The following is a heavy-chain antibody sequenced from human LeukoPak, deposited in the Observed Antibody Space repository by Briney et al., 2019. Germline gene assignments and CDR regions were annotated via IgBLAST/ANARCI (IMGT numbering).Heavy chain of an antibody. CDR2: IIPTFGTA. Sequence: GASVKVSCKASGGTFSSYAISWVRQAPGQGLEWMGGIIPTFGTANYAQKFQGRVTITADKSTSTAYMELSSLRSEDTAVYYCARGLHRIAVAGKGSHPFDYWGQGTLVTVSS. CDR3: ARGLHRIAVAGKGSHPFDY. J-gene: IGHJ4*02. D-gene: IGHD6-13*01. CDR1: GGTFSSYA. V-gene: IGHV1-69*06.